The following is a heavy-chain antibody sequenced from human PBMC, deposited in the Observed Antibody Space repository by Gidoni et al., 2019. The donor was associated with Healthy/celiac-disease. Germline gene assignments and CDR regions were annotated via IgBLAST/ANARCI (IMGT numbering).Heavy chain of an antibody. D-gene: IGHD4-4*01. V-gene: IGHV1-69*01. Sequence: QVQLVQSGAEVKKTGSSVKVSCKASGGTLSCYAISWVRQATGQVLEWMGGIIPIFGTANYAQKFQGRVTITADESTSTAYMELSSLRSEDTAVYYGARSMTTENYYYYGMDVWGQGTTVTVSS. CDR3: ARSMTTENYYYYGMDV. CDR2: IIPIFGTA. J-gene: IGHJ6*02. CDR1: GGTLSCYA.